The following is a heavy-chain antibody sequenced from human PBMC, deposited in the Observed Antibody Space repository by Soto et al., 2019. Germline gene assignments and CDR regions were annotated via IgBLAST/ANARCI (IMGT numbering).Heavy chain of an antibody. Sequence: EVQLVESGGGLVQHGGSLRLSCAASGFTFSRYAMYWVRQAPGKGLGCVSAINSNGGSTYYANSVKGRFTISRDNSKNTLYLQMGSLRAEDMAVYYCARSGDNGYYFDYWGQGTLVTVSS. V-gene: IGHV3-64*01. CDR2: INSNGGST. CDR1: GFTFSRYA. CDR3: ARSGDNGYYFDY. D-gene: IGHD3-10*01. J-gene: IGHJ4*02.